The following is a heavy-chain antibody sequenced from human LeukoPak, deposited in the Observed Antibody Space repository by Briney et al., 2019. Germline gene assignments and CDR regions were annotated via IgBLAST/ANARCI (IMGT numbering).Heavy chain of an antibody. CDR1: GFSFSSYV. Sequence: QAGGSLRLSCAASGFSFSSYVRRWVRQARGKGVEWVSSISGGGGRTYYEDSVKGRFTISRENSKNTLYVQITSLTAHDPAVYYCAKIIRVPIMVRGAASPSVWGPGTTVTVSS. CDR2: ISGGGGRT. CDR3: AKIIRVPIMVRGAASPSV. J-gene: IGHJ6*02. D-gene: IGHD3-10*01. V-gene: IGHV3-23*01.